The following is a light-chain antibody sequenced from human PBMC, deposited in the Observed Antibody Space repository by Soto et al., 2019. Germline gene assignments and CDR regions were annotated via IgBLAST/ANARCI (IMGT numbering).Light chain of an antibody. CDR2: AAS. CDR3: QKYNSAPTWT. V-gene: IGKV1-27*01. CDR1: QDISNY. J-gene: IGKJ1*01. Sequence: DIQMTQSPSSLSASVGDRVTITCRAAQDISNYLAWYQQKPGKVPKLLIYAASTLQSGVPSRFRGSGSGTDFTLTISSLQPEDVATYYFQKYNSAPTWTFGQGTKVEIK.